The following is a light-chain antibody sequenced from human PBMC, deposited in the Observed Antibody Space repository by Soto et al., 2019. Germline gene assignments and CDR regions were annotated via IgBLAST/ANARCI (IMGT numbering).Light chain of an antibody. CDR2: ETN. CDR3: ATWDRSLSVGV. V-gene: IGLV1-51*02. Sequence: QSVLTQPPSVSATPGQKVTISCSGSSSNCGSNSVSWYQQLPGTAPKLLVYETNRRPSGIPDRFSGSKSGTSATLGITGLQTGDEADYYCATWDRSLSVGVFGTGTKLTVL. J-gene: IGLJ1*01. CDR1: SSNCGSNS.